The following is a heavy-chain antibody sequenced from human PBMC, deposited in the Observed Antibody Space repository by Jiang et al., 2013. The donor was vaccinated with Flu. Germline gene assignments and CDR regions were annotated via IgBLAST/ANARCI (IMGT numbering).Heavy chain of an antibody. Sequence: VKPSQTLSLTCTVSGGSISSGGYYWSWIRQHPGKGLEWIGYIYYSGSTYYNPSLKSRVTISVDTSKNQFSLKLSSVTAADTAVYYCASAVRTYYYDSSGYDYYYYYGMDVWGQGTTVTVSS. J-gene: IGHJ6*02. CDR3: ASAVRTYYYDSSGYDYYYYYGMDV. CDR2: IYYSGST. D-gene: IGHD3-22*01. V-gene: IGHV4-31*03. CDR1: GGSISSGGYY.